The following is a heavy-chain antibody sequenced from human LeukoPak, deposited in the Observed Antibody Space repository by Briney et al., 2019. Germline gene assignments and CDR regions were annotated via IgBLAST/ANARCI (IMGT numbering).Heavy chain of an antibody. CDR1: GVSFSGYY. V-gene: IGHV4-34*01. Sequence: TSETLSLTCAVYGVSFSGYYWGWIRQPPGKGLEWIGSIYYSGSTYYNPSLQSRVTISIDTSKNQFSLRLNSVTAADTAMYYCAKSGGYGLIDYWGQGTRVTVSS. J-gene: IGHJ4*02. CDR2: IYYSGST. CDR3: AKSGGYGLIDY. D-gene: IGHD1-26*01.